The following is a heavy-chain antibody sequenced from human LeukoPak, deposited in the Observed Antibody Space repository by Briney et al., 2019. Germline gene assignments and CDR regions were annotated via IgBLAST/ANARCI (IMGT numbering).Heavy chain of an antibody. CDR2: INPNSGGT. V-gene: IGHV1-2*02. J-gene: IGHJ4*02. CDR3: ARDRRGSYSSSGYFDY. Sequence: ASVKVSCKASGYTFTGYYMHWVRQAPGQGLEWMGWINPNSGGTNYAQKFQGRVTMTTDTSTSTAYMELRSLRSDDTAVYYCARDRRGSYSSSGYFDYWGQGTLVTVSS. D-gene: IGHD1-26*01. CDR1: GYTFTGYY.